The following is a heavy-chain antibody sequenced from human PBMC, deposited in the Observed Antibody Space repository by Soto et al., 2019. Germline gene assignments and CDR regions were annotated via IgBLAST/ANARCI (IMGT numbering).Heavy chain of an antibody. CDR3: ARKRVGATAHFDY. J-gene: IGHJ4*02. CDR1: GGSISSYY. V-gene: IGHV4-59*01. Sequence: SETLSLTCTVSGGSISSYYWSWIRQPPGKGLEWIGYIYYSGSTNYNPSLKSRVTISVDTSKNQFSLKLSSVTAADTAVYYCARKRVGATAHFDYWGQGTLVTSPQ. D-gene: IGHD1-26*01. CDR2: IYYSGST.